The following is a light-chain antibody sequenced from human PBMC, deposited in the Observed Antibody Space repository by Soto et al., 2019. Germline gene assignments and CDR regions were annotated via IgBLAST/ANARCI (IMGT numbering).Light chain of an antibody. CDR3: QQYNTYSRT. J-gene: IGKJ4*01. Sequence: DIQMTQSPSTLSASVGDRVTISCRASQSINTWLAWYQHKPGKAPKLLIYKASSLEGGVPSRFSGSGSGTEFTLTISSLQPDDFATYYCQQYNTYSRTFGLGTKVETK. CDR1: QSINTW. V-gene: IGKV1-5*03. CDR2: KAS.